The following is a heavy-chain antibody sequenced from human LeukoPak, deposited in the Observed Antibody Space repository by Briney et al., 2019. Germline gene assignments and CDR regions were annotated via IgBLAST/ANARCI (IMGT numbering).Heavy chain of an antibody. CDR1: GFTFDDYA. J-gene: IGHJ4*02. CDR3: AKGAAAGSGDSLDY. V-gene: IGHV3-9*01. D-gene: IGHD6-13*01. Sequence: PGRSLRLSCAASGFTFDDYAMHWVRQAPGKGLEWVSGISWNSGSIGYADSVKGRFTISRDNAKNSLYLQMNSLRAEDTALYYCAKGAAAGSGDSLDYWGQGTLVTVSS. CDR2: ISWNSGSI.